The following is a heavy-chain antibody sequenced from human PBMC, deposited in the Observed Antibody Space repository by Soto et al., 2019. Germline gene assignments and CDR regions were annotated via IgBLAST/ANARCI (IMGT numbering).Heavy chain of an antibody. CDR3: LNGDYY. D-gene: IGHD4-17*01. Sequence: EVQLVASGGGLLQPGGPLRLSCAASGFTFSRHAMYWVRQAPGKGLEWVSYISSSGDTTYYADSVKGRFTVSRDNDKDSMSLQMNSLRAEDTAVYYCLNGDYYVGQGTLVTVSS. J-gene: IGHJ4*02. CDR2: ISSSGDTT. CDR1: GFTFSRHA. V-gene: IGHV3-48*01.